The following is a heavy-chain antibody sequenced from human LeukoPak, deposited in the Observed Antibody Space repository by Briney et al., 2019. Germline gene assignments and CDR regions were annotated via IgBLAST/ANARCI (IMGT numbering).Heavy chain of an antibody. CDR2: IFRSGST. V-gene: IGHV4-30-2*01. CDR1: GGSISSGGYS. Sequence: SQTLSLTCAVSGGSISSGGYSWSWIRQPPGEGLEWIGYIFRSGSTYYNPSLKSRVTISVDRSKNQFSLKLSSVTAADTGVYYCARFYASGSSFDYWGQGTLVTVSS. J-gene: IGHJ4*02. CDR3: ARFYASGSSFDY. D-gene: IGHD3-10*01.